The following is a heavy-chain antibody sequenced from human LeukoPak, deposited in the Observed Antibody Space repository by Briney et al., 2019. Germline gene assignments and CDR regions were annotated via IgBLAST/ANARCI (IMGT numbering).Heavy chain of an antibody. J-gene: IGHJ6*02. CDR3: ARALGYCSSTSCRDMDV. Sequence: PSETLSLTCTVSGGSISSYYWSWIRQPPGKGLEWIGEINHSGSTNYNPSLKSRVTISVDTSKNQFSLKLSSVTAADTAVYYCARALGYCSSTSCRDMDVWGQGTTVTVSS. CDR2: INHSGST. V-gene: IGHV4-34*01. CDR1: GGSISSYY. D-gene: IGHD2-2*01.